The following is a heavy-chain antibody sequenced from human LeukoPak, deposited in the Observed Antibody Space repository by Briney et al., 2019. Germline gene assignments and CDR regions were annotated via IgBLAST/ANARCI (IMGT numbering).Heavy chain of an antibody. V-gene: IGHV3-23*01. J-gene: IGHJ4*02. CDR1: GFTFGSYA. Sequence: GGSLRLSCAASGFTFGSYAMTWVRQAPGKGLEWVSVITGRESSTYYADSVRGRFTISRDNPKNTLYLQMNSLRADDTAVYYCAKHRGSGVAGTGGVESWGQGTLVTVSS. D-gene: IGHD6-19*01. CDR3: AKHRGSGVAGTGGVES. CDR2: ITGRESST.